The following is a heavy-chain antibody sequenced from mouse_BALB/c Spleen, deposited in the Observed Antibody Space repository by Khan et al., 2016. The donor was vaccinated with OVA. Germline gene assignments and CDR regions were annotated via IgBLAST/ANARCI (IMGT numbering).Heavy chain of an antibody. V-gene: IGHV1-52*01. Sequence: QVQLQQSGAELVRPGASVKLSCEASGYTFTSYWMNWVKQSPEQGLEWIGRIDPYDSETHYNQNFKDKAILSVDKSSRTAFMPLSSLPYADSAVFYCARRPFSYWGQGTLVTVSA. CDR2: IDPYDSET. CDR3: ARRPFSY. J-gene: IGHJ3*01. CDR1: GYTFTSYW.